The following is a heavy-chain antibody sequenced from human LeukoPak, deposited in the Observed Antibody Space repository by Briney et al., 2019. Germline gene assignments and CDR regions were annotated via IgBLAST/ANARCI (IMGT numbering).Heavy chain of an antibody. J-gene: IGHJ4*02. CDR2: IWYDGSNK. V-gene: IGHV3-33*01. CDR1: GFTFSSYG. D-gene: IGHD5-18*01. Sequence: PGRSLRLSCAASGFTFSSYGMHWVRQAPGKGLEWVAVIWYDGSNKYYADSVKGRFTISRDNSKNTLYLQMNSLRDEDTAVYYCARGLGGYGFGYWGQGTLVTVSS. CDR3: ARGLGGYGFGY.